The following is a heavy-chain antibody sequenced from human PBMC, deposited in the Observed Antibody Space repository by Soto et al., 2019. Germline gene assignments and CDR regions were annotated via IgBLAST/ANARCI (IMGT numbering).Heavy chain of an antibody. CDR2: IWYDGSNK. CDR1: GFTFSSYG. D-gene: IGHD6-6*01. CDR3: ARDGAAARPNIFTYYYGMDV. J-gene: IGHJ6*02. Sequence: QVQLVESGGGVVRPGRSLRLSCAASGFTFSSYGMHWVRQAPGKGLEWVAVIWYDGSNKYYADSVKGRFTISRDNSKNTLYLQMNSLRAEDTAVYYCARDGAAARPNIFTYYYGMDVWGQGTTVTVSS. V-gene: IGHV3-33*01.